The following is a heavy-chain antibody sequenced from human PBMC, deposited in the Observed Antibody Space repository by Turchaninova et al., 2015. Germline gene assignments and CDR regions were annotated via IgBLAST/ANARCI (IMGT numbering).Heavy chain of an antibody. Sequence: EVKLVGSGGGLVQPGGSLRPSCGASGLNIKNNWMTWGRQAPGKGLEWVANINEDGTEKFFVDSVMGRFTISRDNAKNSLYLQMNRLRVEDTSIYYCARGFWTFDLWGRGTLVTVSS. V-gene: IGHV3-7*01. CDR2: INEDGTEK. CDR3: ARGFWTFDL. D-gene: IGHD3/OR15-3a*01. CDR1: GLNIKNNW. J-gene: IGHJ2*01.